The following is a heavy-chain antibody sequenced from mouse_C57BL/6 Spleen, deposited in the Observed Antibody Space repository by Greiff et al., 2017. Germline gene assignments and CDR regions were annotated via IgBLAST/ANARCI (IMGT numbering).Heavy chain of an antibody. CDR1: GYSITSGYY. CDR3: ARGGEGYDGYYFDY. Sequence: ESGPGLVKPSQSLSLTCSVTGYSITSGYYWNWIRQFPGNKLEWMGYISYDGSNNYNPSLKNRISITRDTSKNQFFLKLNSVTTEDTATYYCARGGEGYDGYYFDYWGQGTTLTVSS. J-gene: IGHJ2*01. CDR2: ISYDGSN. V-gene: IGHV3-6*01. D-gene: IGHD2-2*01.